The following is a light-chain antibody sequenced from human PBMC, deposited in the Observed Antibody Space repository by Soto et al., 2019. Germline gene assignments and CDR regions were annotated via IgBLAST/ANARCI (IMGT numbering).Light chain of an antibody. CDR1: PSVSGRN. J-gene: IGKJ1*01. V-gene: IGKV3-15*01. CDR3: QQYNDWPLT. Sequence: DIVLPPSAGILSFSPVVTATLLISASPSVSGRNVAWYQQKPGQAPSLLIYGAFTRATGIPARLSGTGSGTEFTLTISSLQSEDFALYYCQQYNDWPLTFGQGTKVDIK. CDR2: GAF.